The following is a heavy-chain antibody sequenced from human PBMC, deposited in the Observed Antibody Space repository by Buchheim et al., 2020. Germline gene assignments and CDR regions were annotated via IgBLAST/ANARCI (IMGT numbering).Heavy chain of an antibody. CDR1: GFTFSRYG. CDR3: ARDLAYCGGDCYSTHYYYYGMDV. CDR2: IWYDGSNK. V-gene: IGHV3-33*01. Sequence: QVQLVESGGGVVQPGRSLRLSCAASGFTFSRYGMHWVRQAPGKGLEWVAVIWYDGSNKYYADSVKGRFTISRDNSKNTLYLQMNSLRAEDTAVYYCARDLAYCGGDCYSTHYYYYGMDVWGQGTT. D-gene: IGHD2-21*02. J-gene: IGHJ6*02.